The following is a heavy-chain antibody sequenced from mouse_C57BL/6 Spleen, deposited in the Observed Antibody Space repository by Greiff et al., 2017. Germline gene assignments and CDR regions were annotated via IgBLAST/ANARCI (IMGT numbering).Heavy chain of an antibody. CDR1: GFTFSDYG. J-gene: IGHJ4*01. Sequence: DVMLVESGGGLVKPGGSLKLSCAASGFTFSDYGMHWVRQAPEKGLEWVAYISSGSSTIYYADTVKGRFTISRDNAKNTLFLQMTSLRSEDTAMYYCARGGGPYAMDYWGQGTSVTVAS. V-gene: IGHV5-17*01. CDR3: ARGGGPYAMDY. CDR2: ISSGSSTI.